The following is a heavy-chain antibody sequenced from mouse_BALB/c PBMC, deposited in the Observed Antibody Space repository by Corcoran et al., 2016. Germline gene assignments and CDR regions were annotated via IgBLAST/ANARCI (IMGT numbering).Heavy chain of an antibody. D-gene: IGHD1-1*01. V-gene: IGHV1-19*01. CDR1: GYTFTSYV. CDR2: INPYNGGT. Sequence: EVQLQQSGPELVKPGASVKMSCKASGYTFTSYVMHWVKQSHGKNLEWIGLINPYNGGTSYNQKFKGKATLTVDKSSSTAYMELLSLTSEDSAVYYCAREGYGSSYGFAYGGQGTLVTVSA. CDR3: AREGYGSSYGFAY. J-gene: IGHJ3*01.